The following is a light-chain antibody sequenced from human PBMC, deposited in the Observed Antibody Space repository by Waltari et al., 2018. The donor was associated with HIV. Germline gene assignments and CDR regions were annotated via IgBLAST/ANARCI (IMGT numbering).Light chain of an antibody. CDR3: RSYTSSTTWV. CDR2: EVS. V-gene: IGLV2-14*01. Sequence: QSALTQPASVSGSPGQSITISCTGTSTDVGGYNYVSWSQHHPCKAPKVLIYEVSNRPSGVSTRFSCSKSGNTASLTISRVQAEDEADYYCRSYTSSTTWVFGGGTKLAVL. CDR1: STDVGGYNY. J-gene: IGLJ3*02.